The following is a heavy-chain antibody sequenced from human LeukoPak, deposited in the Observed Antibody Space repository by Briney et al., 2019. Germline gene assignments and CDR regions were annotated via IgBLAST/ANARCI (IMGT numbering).Heavy chain of an antibody. CDR2: IRYDGSNE. D-gene: IGHD2-15*01. Sequence: GGSLRLSCAASGFTFSSYGMHWVRQVPGKGLEWVAFIRYDGSNEYYADSVKGRFTISRDNSKNTLFLQMSTLRAEDTAVYYCVRGGESTWSWGQGTLVTVSS. CDR1: GFTFSSYG. CDR3: VRGGESTWS. V-gene: IGHV3-30*02. J-gene: IGHJ5*02.